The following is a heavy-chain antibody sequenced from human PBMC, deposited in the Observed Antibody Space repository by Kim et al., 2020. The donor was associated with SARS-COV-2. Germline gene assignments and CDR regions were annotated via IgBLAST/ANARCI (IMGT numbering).Heavy chain of an antibody. V-gene: IGHV3-66*02. J-gene: IGHJ5*01. Sequence: GGSLRLSCAASGFTFSSYYMHWVRQAPGKGLEWVSGINSGGSTTYSDSSEKGRFISTENNKNTPHHLLISRLGDDKAAVYCASALGRAVIMVVVTSDAWG. D-gene: IGHD2-21*02. CDR2: INSGGST. CDR1: GFTFSSYY. CDR3: ASALGRAVIMVVVTSDA.